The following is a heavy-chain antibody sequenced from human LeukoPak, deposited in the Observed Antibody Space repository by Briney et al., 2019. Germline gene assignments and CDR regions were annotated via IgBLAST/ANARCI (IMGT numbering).Heavy chain of an antibody. V-gene: IGHV4-61*01. CDR1: GGSISSGSYY. Sequence: SQTLSLTCTVSGGSISSGSYYWSWIRQPPGKGLEWIGYIYYSGSTNYNPSLKSRVTISVDTSKNQFSLKLSSVTAADTAVYYCARVSPEKSQAVDYWGQGTLVTVSS. CDR3: ARVSPEKSQAVDY. CDR2: IYYSGST. J-gene: IGHJ4*02. D-gene: IGHD1-14*01.